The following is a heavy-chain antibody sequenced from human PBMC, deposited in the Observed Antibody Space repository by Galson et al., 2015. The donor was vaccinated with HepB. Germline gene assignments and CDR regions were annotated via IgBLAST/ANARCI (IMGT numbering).Heavy chain of an antibody. CDR3: AREGRDYDFWSGRRDLDY. V-gene: IGHV3-33*01. J-gene: IGHJ4*02. D-gene: IGHD3-3*01. Sequence: SLRLSCAASGFTFSSYGMHWVRQAPGKGLEWVAVIWYDGSNKYYADSVKGRFTISRDNSKNTLYLQMNSLRAEDTAVYYCAREGRDYDFWSGRRDLDYWGQGTLVTVPS. CDR1: GFTFSSYG. CDR2: IWYDGSNK.